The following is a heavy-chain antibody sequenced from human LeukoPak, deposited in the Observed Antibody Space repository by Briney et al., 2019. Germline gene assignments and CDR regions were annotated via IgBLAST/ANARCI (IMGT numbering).Heavy chain of an antibody. CDR2: IGIDSGNT. CDR1: GFPFIEYS. CDR3: ARDHNYAFDN. D-gene: IGHD1-1*01. J-gene: IGHJ4*02. Sequence: GGSLRLSCTASGFPFIEYSMNWVRQAPGKGLEWISYIGIDSGNTKYADSVRGRFTISTDKAKNSLCLQMNSLRVEDTAVYYCARDHNYAFDNWGQGTLVSVAS. V-gene: IGHV3-48*01.